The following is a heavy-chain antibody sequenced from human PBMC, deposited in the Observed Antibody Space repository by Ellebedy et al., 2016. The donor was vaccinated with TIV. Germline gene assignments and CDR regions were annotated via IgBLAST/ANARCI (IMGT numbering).Heavy chain of an antibody. V-gene: IGHV3-23*01. CDR2: ISGTGGST. J-gene: IGHJ4*02. CDR3: ARLGYRSSWFDY. CDR1: GFTLNTYA. Sequence: PGGSLRLSCAASGFTLNTYAMSWVRQAPGKGLEWVSSISGTGGSTWYADSVQGRFTISRDNSKNTLSLQMNGLRADDTAVYYCARLGYRSSWFDYWGQGALVTVSS. D-gene: IGHD6-13*01.